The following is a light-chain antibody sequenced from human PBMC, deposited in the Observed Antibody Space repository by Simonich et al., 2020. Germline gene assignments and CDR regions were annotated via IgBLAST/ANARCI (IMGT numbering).Light chain of an antibody. Sequence: QSALTQPASVSGSPGQSITISCTGTSSDVGGYNYVSWYQQHPRKAPKLMIYDVSKRPSGVSNRFSGSKSGNTASLTISGLQAEDEADYYCSSYTSSSNWVFGGGTKLTVL. CDR3: SSYTSSSNWV. CDR1: SSDVGGYNY. J-gene: IGLJ3*02. CDR2: DVS. V-gene: IGLV2-14*01.